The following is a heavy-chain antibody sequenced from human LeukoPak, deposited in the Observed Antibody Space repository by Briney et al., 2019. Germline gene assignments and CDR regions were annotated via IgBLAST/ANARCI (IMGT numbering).Heavy chain of an antibody. CDR3: ARDHGDFVGVRVGFDS. Sequence: ASVKDSRKASGHTFTNFAISWVRQAPGQGLEWVARISGYNGNTDYAQKVKDRLTVTAVTSTAYLEMRGLTSDDTAVYYCARDHGDFVGVRVGFDSWGQGTLVTVSS. J-gene: IGHJ4*02. D-gene: IGHD4-17*01. CDR1: GHTFTNFA. CDR2: ISGYNGNT. V-gene: IGHV1-18*01.